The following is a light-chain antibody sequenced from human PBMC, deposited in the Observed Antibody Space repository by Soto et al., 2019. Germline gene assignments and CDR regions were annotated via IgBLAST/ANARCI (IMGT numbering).Light chain of an antibody. J-gene: IGKJ1*01. V-gene: IGKV3-20*01. CDR1: QSVSNSY. Sequence: ETVLTQSPGTLSLSPGERATLSCRASQSVSNSYLAWYQQKPGQAPRLLIYGASRRATGIPDRFSGSGSGTDFTLIISRLEPEDFAVYYCQQYDSSPQAFGQGTKVEIK. CDR3: QQYDSSPQA. CDR2: GAS.